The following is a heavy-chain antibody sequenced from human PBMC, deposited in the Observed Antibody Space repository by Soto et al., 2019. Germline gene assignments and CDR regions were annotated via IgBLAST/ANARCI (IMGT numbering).Heavy chain of an antibody. CDR2: ISAYNGNT. CDR3: ARYYLLPSDIVVVPAAHGAFDI. CDR1: GYTFTSYG. Sequence: ASVKVSCKASGYTFTSYGISWVRQAPGQGLEWMGWISAYNGNTNYAQKLQGRATMTTDTSTSTAYMELRSLRSDDTAVYYCARYYLLPSDIVVVPAAHGAFDIWGQGTMVTVSS. J-gene: IGHJ3*02. D-gene: IGHD2-2*01. V-gene: IGHV1-18*01.